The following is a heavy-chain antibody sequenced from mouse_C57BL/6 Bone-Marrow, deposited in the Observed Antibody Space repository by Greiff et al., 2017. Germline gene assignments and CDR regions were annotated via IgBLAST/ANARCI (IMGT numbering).Heavy chain of an antibody. D-gene: IGHD1-1*01. V-gene: IGHV1-85*01. CDR1: GYTFTSYD. CDR3: ARDTTVVDPDWYFDV. J-gene: IGHJ1*03. Sequence: QVQLQQSGPELVKPGASVKLSCKASGYTFTSYDINWVKQRPGQGLEWLGWIYPRDGSTKYNEKFKGKATLTVATSSSTAYMELHSLTSEDSAVYFCARDTTVVDPDWYFDVWGTRTTVTFSS. CDR2: IYPRDGST.